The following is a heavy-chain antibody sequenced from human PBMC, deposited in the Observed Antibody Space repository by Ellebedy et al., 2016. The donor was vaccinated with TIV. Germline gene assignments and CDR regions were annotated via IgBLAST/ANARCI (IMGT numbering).Heavy chain of an antibody. Sequence: MPSETLSLTCTVSGGSISSSYWSWIRQPPGKGLEWIGYISYSGSTNYNPSLKSRVTISVDTSKNQFSLKLSSVTAADTAVYYCARLGVEGTQFDYWGQGTLVTVSS. J-gene: IGHJ4*02. CDR1: GGSISSSY. D-gene: IGHD3-10*01. CDR2: ISYSGST. CDR3: ARLGVEGTQFDY. V-gene: IGHV4-59*08.